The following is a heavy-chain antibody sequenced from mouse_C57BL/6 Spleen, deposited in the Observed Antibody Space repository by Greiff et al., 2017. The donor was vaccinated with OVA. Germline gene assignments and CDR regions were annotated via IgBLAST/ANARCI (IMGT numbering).Heavy chain of an antibody. Sequence: QVQLQQPGAELVKPGASVKMSCKASGYTFTSYWITWVKQRPGQGLEWIGDIYPGSGSTNYNETFKSKATLTVDPSSSTAYMQRSSLTSEDSAVYYCARHYYGSSYAVWGTGTTVSVSS. J-gene: IGHJ1*03. CDR3: ARHYYGSSYAV. D-gene: IGHD1-1*01. CDR1: GYTFTSYW. CDR2: IYPGSGST. V-gene: IGHV1-55*01.